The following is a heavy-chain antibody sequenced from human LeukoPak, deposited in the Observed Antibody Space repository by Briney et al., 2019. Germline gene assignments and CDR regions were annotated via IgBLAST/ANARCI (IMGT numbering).Heavy chain of an antibody. CDR2: ISSSGSTI. D-gene: IGHD3-10*01. CDR1: GFTFSSYE. J-gene: IGHJ1*01. CDR3: ARGGFFAEYFQH. V-gene: IGHV3-48*03. Sequence: GVSLRLFCAASGFTFSSYEMHWVRHSPGRGLVWVSYISSSGSTIYYADSVKGRFTISRDNAKNSLYLQMNSLRAEDTAVYYCARGGFFAEYFQHWGQGTLVTVSS.